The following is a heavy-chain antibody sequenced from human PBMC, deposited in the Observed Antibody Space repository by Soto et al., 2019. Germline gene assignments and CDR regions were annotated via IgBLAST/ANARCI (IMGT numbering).Heavy chain of an antibody. D-gene: IGHD3-10*01. J-gene: IGHJ5*02. CDR3: ARGSPPLPYYYGSGAPHCFDP. V-gene: IGHV4-34*01. CDR1: GGSFSGYY. Sequence: PSETLSLTCAVYGGSFSGYYWSWIRQPPGKGLEWIGEINHSGSTNHNPSLKSRVTISVDTSKNQFSLKLSSVTAADTAVYYCARGSPPLPYYYGSGAPHCFDPWGQGTLVTFSS. CDR2: INHSGST.